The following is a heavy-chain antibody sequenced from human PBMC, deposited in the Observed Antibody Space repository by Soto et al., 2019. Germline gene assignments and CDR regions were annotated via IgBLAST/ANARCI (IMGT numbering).Heavy chain of an antibody. Sequence: EVQLLESGGGLVQPGGSLRLSCAASGFTFSSYAMSWVRQAPGKGLEWVSAISGSGGSTYYADSVKGRFTISRDNSKNPLYLQMNSLRAEDTAVYYCAKVAPGRVAVATGALDYWGQGTLVTVSS. V-gene: IGHV3-23*01. J-gene: IGHJ4*02. CDR3: AKVAPGRVAVATGALDY. CDR2: ISGSGGST. D-gene: IGHD6-19*01. CDR1: GFTFSSYA.